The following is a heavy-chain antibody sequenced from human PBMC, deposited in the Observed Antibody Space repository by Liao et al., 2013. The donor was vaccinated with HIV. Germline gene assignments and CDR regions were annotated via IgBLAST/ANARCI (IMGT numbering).Heavy chain of an antibody. CDR1: GDSPSEYY. D-gene: IGHD3-16*01. Sequence: QVQLEQWGTGQLESSETLSLTCAVYGDSPSEYYWSWIRQPPGRGLEWIGEINHSGRTTYNPSLKSRVTISIDTSKNQFSLSLTSVTAADTGVYYCTTSGDAVTQSFGNWGQGTLVTVSS. CDR2: INHSGRT. J-gene: IGHJ4*02. CDR3: TTSGDAVTQSFGN. V-gene: IGHV4-34*01.